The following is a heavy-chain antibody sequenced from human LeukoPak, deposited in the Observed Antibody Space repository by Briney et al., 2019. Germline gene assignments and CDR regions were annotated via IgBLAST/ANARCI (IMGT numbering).Heavy chain of an antibody. V-gene: IGHV4-34*01. CDR2: INHSGST. J-gene: IGHJ4*02. CDR3: ARGPYLGTEFPGVADPNTYFDY. CDR1: GGSFSGYY. Sequence: SETLSLTCAVYGGSFSGYYWSWIRQPPGKGLEWIGEINHSGSTNYNPSLKSRVTISVDTSKNQFSLKLSSVTAADTAVYYCARGPYLGTEFPGVADPNTYFDYWGQGTLVTVSS. D-gene: IGHD6-19*01.